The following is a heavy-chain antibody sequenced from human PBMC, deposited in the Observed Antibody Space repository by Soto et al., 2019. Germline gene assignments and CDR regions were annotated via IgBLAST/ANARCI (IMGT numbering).Heavy chain of an antibody. Sequence: PGGSLRLSCAASGFTFSSYAMTWVRQAPGKGLDWVSGISGSGATTYHADSVKGRFTISRDNFKKTVYLQMNSLRAEDTAVYYCAKGIQIWSLDYWGPGTLVTVSS. V-gene: IGHV3-23*01. D-gene: IGHD5-18*01. CDR1: GFTFSSYA. J-gene: IGHJ4*02. CDR2: ISGSGATT. CDR3: AKGIQIWSLDY.